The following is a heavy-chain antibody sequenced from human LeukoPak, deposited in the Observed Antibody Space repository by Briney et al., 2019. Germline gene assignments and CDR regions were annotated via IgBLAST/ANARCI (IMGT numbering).Heavy chain of an antibody. D-gene: IGHD6-6*01. V-gene: IGHV3-15*01. Sequence: GGSLRLSCAASGFTFSNAWMSWVRQAPGKGLEWVGRIKSKTDGGTTDYTAPVKGRFTISRDDSKNTLYLQMNSLKTEDTAVYYCTTVLGSSGYFDYWGQGTLVTVSS. CDR2: IKSKTDGGTT. CDR3: TTVLGSSGYFDY. J-gene: IGHJ4*02. CDR1: GFTFSNAW.